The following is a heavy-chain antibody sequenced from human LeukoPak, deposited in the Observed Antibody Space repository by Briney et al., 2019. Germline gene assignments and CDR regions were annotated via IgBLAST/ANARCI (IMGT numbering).Heavy chain of an antibody. CDR3: ARAGVNIVATSSSDY. V-gene: IGHV1-18*04. D-gene: IGHD5-12*01. J-gene: IGHJ4*02. Sequence: ASVKVSCKASGYTFTSYYMHWVRQAPGQGLEWMGWISAYNGNTNYAQKLQGRVTMTTDTSTSTAYMELRSLRSDDTAVYYCARAGVNIVATSSSDYWGQGTLVTVSS. CDR2: ISAYNGNT. CDR1: GYTFTSYY.